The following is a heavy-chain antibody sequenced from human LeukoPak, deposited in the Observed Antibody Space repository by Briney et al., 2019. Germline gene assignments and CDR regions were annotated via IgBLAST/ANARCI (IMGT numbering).Heavy chain of an antibody. CDR2: IYYSGST. V-gene: IGHV4-59*01. Sequence: SETLSLTCTVSGGSISSYDWSWIRQPPGKGLGWIGYIYYSGSTNYNPSLKSRVTISVDTSKNQFSLKLSSVTAADTAVYYCASLSRWELQYFDYWGQGTLVTVSS. D-gene: IGHD1-26*01. CDR1: GGSISSYD. CDR3: ASLSRWELQYFDY. J-gene: IGHJ4*02.